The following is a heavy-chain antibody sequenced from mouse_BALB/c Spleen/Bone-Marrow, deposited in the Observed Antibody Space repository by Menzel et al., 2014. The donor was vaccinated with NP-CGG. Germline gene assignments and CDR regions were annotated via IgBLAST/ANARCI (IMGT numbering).Heavy chain of an antibody. Sequence: EVQLQQSGADLVKPGASVKLSCTASGFNIKDTYMHWVKQRPEQGQEWIGRIDPANGNTKYDPQFQGKATITADTSSNTAYLQLSSLTSEDTAVYYCASYYYGSSSFAYWGQGTLVTVSA. J-gene: IGHJ3*01. CDR3: ASYYYGSSSFAY. V-gene: IGHV14-3*02. D-gene: IGHD1-1*01. CDR1: GFNIKDTY. CDR2: IDPANGNT.